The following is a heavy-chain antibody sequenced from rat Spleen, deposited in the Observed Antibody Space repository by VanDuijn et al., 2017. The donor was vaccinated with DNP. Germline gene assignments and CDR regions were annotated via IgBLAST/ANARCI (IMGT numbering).Heavy chain of an antibody. CDR3: ARHGRRVFDY. CDR2: ISYFGDNT. V-gene: IGHV5-22*01. CDR1: GFTFSDYY. Sequence: EVRLVESGGGLVQPGRSLKLSCAASGFTFSDYYMAWVRQAPTKGLELVAYISYFGDNTYSGDSVKGRFTISRDNAKSTLYLQMNSLRSEDMATYYRARHGRRVFDYWGQGVMVTVSS. D-gene: IGHD1-11*01. J-gene: IGHJ2*01.